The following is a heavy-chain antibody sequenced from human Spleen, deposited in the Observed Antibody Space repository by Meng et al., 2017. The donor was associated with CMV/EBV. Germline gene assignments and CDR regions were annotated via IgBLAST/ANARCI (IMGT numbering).Heavy chain of an antibody. D-gene: IGHD3-3*01. J-gene: IGHJ3*02. CDR1: GFTFSSYA. CDR2: ISYDGSNK. Sequence: GESLKISCAASGFTFSSYAMHWVRQAPGKGLEWVAVISYDGSNKYYADSVKGRFTISRDNSKNTLYLQMNSLRAEDTAVYYCARDIGGRRFTHAFDIWGQGTMVTVSS. V-gene: IGHV3-30*04. CDR3: ARDIGGRRFTHAFDI.